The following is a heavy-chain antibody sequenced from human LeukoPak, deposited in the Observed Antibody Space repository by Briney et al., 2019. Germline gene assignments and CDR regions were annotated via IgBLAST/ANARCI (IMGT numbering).Heavy chain of an antibody. CDR1: GFTFSNVW. V-gene: IGHV3-15*01. D-gene: IGHD2-21*01. Sequence: GGSLRLSCAASGFTFSNVWMSWVRQVPGEGLEWVGRIRRKTDGETTDRAAPAKGRFTISRDDSKNTLYLQMNSLKTEDTAVYYCVTDLVIKGYFDYWGQGALVTVSS. J-gene: IGHJ4*02. CDR2: IRRKTDGETT. CDR3: VTDLVIKGYFDY.